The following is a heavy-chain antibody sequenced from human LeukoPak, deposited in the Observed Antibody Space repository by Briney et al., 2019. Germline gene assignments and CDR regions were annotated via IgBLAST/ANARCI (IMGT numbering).Heavy chain of an antibody. Sequence: PSETLSLTCAVFGGSFSGYYWSWIRQPPGKGLEWIGEINHSGSTNYNPSLKSRVTIPVDTSKNQFSLKLSSVTAADTAVYYCARGAYYYDSSGYYYGYWGQGTLVTVSS. J-gene: IGHJ4*02. CDR3: ARGAYYYDSSGYYYGY. CDR1: GGSFSGYY. V-gene: IGHV4-34*01. D-gene: IGHD3-22*01. CDR2: INHSGST.